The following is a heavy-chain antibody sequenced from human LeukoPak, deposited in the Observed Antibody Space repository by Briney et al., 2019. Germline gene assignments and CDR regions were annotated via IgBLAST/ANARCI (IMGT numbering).Heavy chain of an antibody. J-gene: IGHJ4*02. CDR1: GFTFSSYG. Sequence: GGSLRLSCAASGFTFSSYGMHWVRQAPGKGLEWVAVISYDGSNKYYADSVKGRFTISRDNSKNTLYLQMTSLRTEDSALYYCAKDWGAYVFDYWGQGTLVTVSS. V-gene: IGHV3-30*18. CDR2: ISYDGSNK. D-gene: IGHD5-12*01. CDR3: AKDWGAYVFDY.